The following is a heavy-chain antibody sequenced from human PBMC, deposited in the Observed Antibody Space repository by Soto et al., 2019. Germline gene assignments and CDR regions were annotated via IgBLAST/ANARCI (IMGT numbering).Heavy chain of an antibody. Sequence: GGSLILSCAASGFTFSSYDMHWVRQATGKGLEWVSAIGSGGGTYYADSVKGRFTISRDNSKNTLYLQMNSLRADDTAVYLCARGHDFWSGYSYYYGMYVWGQGTTVTVSS. CDR3: ARGHDFWSGYSYYYGMYV. CDR2: IGSGGGT. CDR1: GFTFSSYD. J-gene: IGHJ6*02. V-gene: IGHV3-13*01. D-gene: IGHD3-3*01.